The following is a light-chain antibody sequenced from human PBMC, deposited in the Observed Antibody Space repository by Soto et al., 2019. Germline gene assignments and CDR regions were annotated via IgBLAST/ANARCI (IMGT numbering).Light chain of an antibody. CDR1: QSVSSY. Sequence: EIVLAQSPATVSLSPGERATLSCRASQSVSSYLAWYQQKPGQAPRLLIYDASNRATGIPARFSGSGSGTDFTLTISSLEPEDFAVYYCQQRSNWPTFGTGTKVDIK. V-gene: IGKV3-11*01. CDR2: DAS. CDR3: QQRSNWPT. J-gene: IGKJ3*01.